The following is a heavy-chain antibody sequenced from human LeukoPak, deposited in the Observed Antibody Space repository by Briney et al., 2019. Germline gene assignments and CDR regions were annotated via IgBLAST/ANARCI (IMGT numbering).Heavy chain of an antibody. Sequence: SETLSLTCTVSGGSISSYYWSWIRQPPGKGLEWIGDIYYSGSTNYNPSLKSRVTMSIDTSKNQFSLKLNAVIAADTAVYYCARGVFWNIDAFDIGGQGTMVTVSS. D-gene: IGHD3-3*01. CDR1: GGSISSYY. V-gene: IGHV4-59*01. CDR2: IYYSGST. CDR3: ARGVFWNIDAFDI. J-gene: IGHJ3*02.